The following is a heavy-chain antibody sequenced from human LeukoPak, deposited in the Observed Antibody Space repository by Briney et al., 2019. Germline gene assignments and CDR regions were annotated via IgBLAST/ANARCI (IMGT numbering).Heavy chain of an antibody. CDR1: GGSFSGYY. D-gene: IGHD3-22*01. Sequence: SETLSLTCAVYGGSFSGYYWSWIRQPPGKGLEWIGYIYYSGSTNYNPSLKSRVTISVDRSKNQFSLKLSSVTAADTAVYYCARGLMWLSREGNWFDPWGQGTLVTVSS. V-gene: IGHV4-59*12. CDR3: ARGLMWLSREGNWFDP. J-gene: IGHJ5*02. CDR2: IYYSGST.